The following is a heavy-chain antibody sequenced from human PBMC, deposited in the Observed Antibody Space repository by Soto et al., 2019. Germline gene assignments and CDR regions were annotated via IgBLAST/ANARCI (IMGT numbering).Heavy chain of an antibody. V-gene: IGHV3-11*06. CDR3: ARLRASSWYLGGYLDY. D-gene: IGHD6-13*01. J-gene: IGHJ4*02. Sequence: GGSLRLSCAASGFTFSDYYMTWVRQAPGKGLEWVSYIVIGSDYTNYADSVKGRFTISRDNAKNSLYLEMNSLRVEDTAVYYCARLRASSWYLGGYLDYWGQGTLVTVSS. CDR2: IVIGSDYT. CDR1: GFTFSDYY.